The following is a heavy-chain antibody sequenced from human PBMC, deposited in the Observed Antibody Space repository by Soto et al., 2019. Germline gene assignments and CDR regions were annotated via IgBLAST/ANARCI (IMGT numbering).Heavy chain of an antibody. Sequence: FGRHWVRQVPGKGPVWVSRINSDGNSTSYADSVKGRFTISRDNAKNTLYLQMNSLRAEDTAVYYCPRESPHFAYWGQGTLVTVSS. J-gene: IGHJ4*02. CDR2: INSDGNST. CDR3: PRESPHFAY. CDR1: FG. V-gene: IGHV3-74*01.